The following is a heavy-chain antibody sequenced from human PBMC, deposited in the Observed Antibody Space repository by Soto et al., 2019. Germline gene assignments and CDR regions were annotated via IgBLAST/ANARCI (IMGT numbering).Heavy chain of an antibody. CDR3: ARAALNYYDSSYREYYFDY. CDR2: IYYSGST. D-gene: IGHD3-22*01. Sequence: PSETLSLTCTVSGGSISSGGYYWSWIRQHPGKGLEWIGYIYYSGSTYYNPSLKSRVTISVDTSKNQFSLKLSSVTAADTAVYYCARAALNYYDSSYREYYFDYWGQGTLVTVSS. V-gene: IGHV4-31*03. J-gene: IGHJ4*02. CDR1: GGSISSGGYY.